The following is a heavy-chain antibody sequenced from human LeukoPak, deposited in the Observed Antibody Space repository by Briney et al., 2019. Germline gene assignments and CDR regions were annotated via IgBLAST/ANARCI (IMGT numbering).Heavy chain of an antibody. CDR1: GYTFTSYY. CDR3: AKLQGSGTYSHDSSSAIFDY. J-gene: IGHJ4*02. Sequence: SCKASGYTFTSYYMHWVRQAPDKGLEWVAFIRYDGSNKYYADSVKGRFTISRDNSKNTLYLQVNSLRAEDTAVYYCAKLQGSGTYSHDSSSAIFDYWGQGTLVTVSS. V-gene: IGHV3-30*02. D-gene: IGHD3-22*01. CDR2: IRYDGSNK.